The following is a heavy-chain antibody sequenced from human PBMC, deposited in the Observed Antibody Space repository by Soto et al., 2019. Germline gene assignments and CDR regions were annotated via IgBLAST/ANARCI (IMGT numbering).Heavy chain of an antibody. V-gene: IGHV4-59*11. CDR2: IYYNGNI. CDR1: GGSLNNQY. J-gene: IGHJ4*02. Sequence: QVQLQESGPRLVKPSETLSLMCTVSGGSLNNQYWSWIRQPPGKGLEWIGYIYYNGNINYNPSFESRVTFSVDTAKNQFALWLTSVTADDTAVYYCASGGWSHGTWGRGILVTVSS. D-gene: IGHD2-15*01. CDR3: ASGGWSHGT.